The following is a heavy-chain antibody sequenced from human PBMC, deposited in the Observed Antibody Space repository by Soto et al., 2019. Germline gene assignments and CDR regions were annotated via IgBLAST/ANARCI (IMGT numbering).Heavy chain of an antibody. D-gene: IGHD2-2*01. Sequence: SVKVSCKASGGTFSSYAISWVRQAPGQGLEWMGGIIPIFGTANYAQKFQGRVTITADKSTSTAYIEQSSLRSEDTAVYYCAKDHAPQLYPMGYYYYGMDVWGQGTTVTVS. J-gene: IGHJ6*02. V-gene: IGHV1-69*06. CDR2: IIPIFGTA. CDR3: AKDHAPQLYPMGYYYYGMDV. CDR1: GGTFSSYA.